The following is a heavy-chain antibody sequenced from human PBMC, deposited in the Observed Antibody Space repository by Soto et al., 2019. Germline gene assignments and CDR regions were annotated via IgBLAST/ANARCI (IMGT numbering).Heavy chain of an antibody. CDR1: GFTFSSYG. D-gene: IGHD4-17*01. V-gene: IGHV3-33*01. CDR3: ASQAPYGDYADS. Sequence: QVQLVESGGGVVQPGRSLRLSCAASGFTFSSYGMHWVRQAPGKGLEWVAVIWYDGSNKYYADSVKGRFTISRDNSKNTLYLQMNSLRAEDTAVYYCASQAPYGDYADSWGQGTLVTVSS. CDR2: IWYDGSNK. J-gene: IGHJ4*02.